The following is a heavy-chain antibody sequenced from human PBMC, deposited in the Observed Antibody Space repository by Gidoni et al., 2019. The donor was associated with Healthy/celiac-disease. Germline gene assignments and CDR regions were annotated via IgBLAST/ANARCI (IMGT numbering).Heavy chain of an antibody. CDR2: IYYSGST. V-gene: IGHV4-59*01. D-gene: IGHD1-26*01. CDR3: ARCFHDHQVGGHYYYYMDV. Sequence: QVQLQESGPGLVKPSETLSLTCTVSGGSISSYYWSWIRQPPGKGLEWIGYIYYSGSTNYNPSLKSRVTISVDTSKNQFSLKLSSVTAADTAVYYCARCFHDHQVGGHYYYYMDVWGKGTTVTVSS. J-gene: IGHJ6*03. CDR1: GGSISSYY.